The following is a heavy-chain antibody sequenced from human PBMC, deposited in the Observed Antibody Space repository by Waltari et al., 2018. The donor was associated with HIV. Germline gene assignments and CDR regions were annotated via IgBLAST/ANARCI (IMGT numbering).Heavy chain of an antibody. Sequence: QLQLQESGPGLVTPSETLSLTYTVSGDSIRSSSYYRGWIRQPPGKGLELIWSISYSGSTYYNPSLKSRVTISVDTSKNQFSLKLSSVTAADTAVYYCARRAVVVTAKGPFDPWGQGTLVTVSS. CDR1: GDSIRSSSYY. D-gene: IGHD2-21*02. V-gene: IGHV4-39*01. CDR3: ARRAVVVTAKGPFDP. CDR2: ISYSGST. J-gene: IGHJ5*02.